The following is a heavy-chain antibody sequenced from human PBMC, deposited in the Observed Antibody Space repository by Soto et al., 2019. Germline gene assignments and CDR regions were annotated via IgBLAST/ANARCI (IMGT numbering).Heavy chain of an antibody. CDR2: MNPNSGNT. CDR3: ARPITGTTNAFDI. Sequence: ASVKVSCKASGYTFTSYDINWVRRATGQGLEWMGWMNPNSGNTGYAQKFQGRVTMTRNTSISTAYMELSSLRSEDTAVYYCARPITGTTNAFDIWGQGTMVTVSS. D-gene: IGHD1-7*01. J-gene: IGHJ3*02. V-gene: IGHV1-8*01. CDR1: GYTFTSYD.